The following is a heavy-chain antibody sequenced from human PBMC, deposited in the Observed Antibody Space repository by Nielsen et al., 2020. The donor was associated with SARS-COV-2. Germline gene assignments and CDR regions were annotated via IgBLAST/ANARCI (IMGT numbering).Heavy chain of an antibody. Sequence: GESLKISRKASGYSFTNYWIGWVRQMPGKGLEWMGVISHGDSDTRYSPAFQGQVTISADQSITTAYLQWSSLKASDTAIYYCARQGRFCSRTTCSRNYFDSWGQGTLVTVSS. CDR2: ISHGDSDT. J-gene: IGHJ4*02. CDR3: ARQGRFCSRTTCSRNYFDS. D-gene: IGHD2-2*01. V-gene: IGHV5-51*01. CDR1: GYSFTNYW.